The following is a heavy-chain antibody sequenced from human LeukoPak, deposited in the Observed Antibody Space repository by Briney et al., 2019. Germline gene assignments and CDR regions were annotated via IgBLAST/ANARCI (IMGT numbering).Heavy chain of an antibody. CDR3: ARGPRYGSGSSY. CDR2: IIPIFGTA. V-gene: IGHV1-69*01. CDR1: GGTFSSYA. Sequence: SVKVSCKASGGTFSSYAISWVRQAPGQRLEWMGGIIPIFGTAKYAQKFQGRVTITADESTSTAYMELSSLRSEDTAVYYCARGPRYGSGSSYWGQGTLVTVSS. J-gene: IGHJ4*02. D-gene: IGHD3-10*01.